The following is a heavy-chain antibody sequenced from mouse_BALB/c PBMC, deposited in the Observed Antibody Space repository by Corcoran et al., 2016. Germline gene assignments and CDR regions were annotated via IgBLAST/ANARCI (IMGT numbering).Heavy chain of an antibody. CDR2: IDPANGNT. J-gene: IGHJ1*01. CDR3: ARWDWFFDF. Sequence: EVQLQQSGAELVKPGASVKLSCTASGFNIKDTYMHWVKQRPEQGLEWIGRIDPANGNTKYDPKFQGKATITADTSSNTAYLQVSSLTSEDTAVYYGARWDWFFDFWGAGTTVTVS. V-gene: IGHV14-3*02. CDR1: GFNIKDTY.